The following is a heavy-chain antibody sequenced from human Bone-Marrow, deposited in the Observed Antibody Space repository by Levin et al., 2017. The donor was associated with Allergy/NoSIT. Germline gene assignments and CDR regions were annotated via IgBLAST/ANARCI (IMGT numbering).Heavy chain of an antibody. CDR1: GDTFSLSS. V-gene: IGHV1-69*04. J-gene: IGHJ6*03. D-gene: IGHD7-27*01. CDR3: ARDRNSRTGDNYMDV. CDR2: FIPIVGVA. Sequence: KISCKTSGDTFSLSSISWVRQAPGQGLEWMGRFIPIVGVANYAPTFQGRLTITADRSTTTVYMELSSLTSDDTAIYYCARDRNSRTGDNYMDVWGKGTTVTVS.